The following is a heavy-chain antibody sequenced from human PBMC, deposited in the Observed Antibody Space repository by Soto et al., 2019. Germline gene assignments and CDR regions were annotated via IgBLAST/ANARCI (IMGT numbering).Heavy chain of an antibody. CDR1: DGSIRGYY. CDR3: ARLTYYDFWSGYVLDY. V-gene: IGHV4-59*12. J-gene: IGHJ4*02. Sequence: SETLSLPCTVSDGSIRGYYWSWIRQPPGKGLEWIGFISFSGSSNYKSSLQSRVTISVETSKNQFSLKVNSVTAADTAVYYCARLTYYDFWSGYVLDYWGPGTLVTVSS. CDR2: ISFSGSS. D-gene: IGHD3-3*01.